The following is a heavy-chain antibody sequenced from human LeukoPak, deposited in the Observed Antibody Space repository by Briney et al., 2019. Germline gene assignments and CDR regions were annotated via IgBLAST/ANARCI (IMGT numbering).Heavy chain of an antibody. CDR2: INSDGSST. CDR3: AKGTYSSSWSLFDY. CDR1: GFTFSSYW. D-gene: IGHD6-13*01. V-gene: IGHV3-74*01. Sequence: GGSLRLSCAASGFTFSSYWMHWVRQAPGKGLVWVSRINSDGSSTSYADSVKGRFTISRDNAKNSLYLQMNSLRAEDTALYYCAKGTYSSSWSLFDYWGQGTLVTVSS. J-gene: IGHJ4*02.